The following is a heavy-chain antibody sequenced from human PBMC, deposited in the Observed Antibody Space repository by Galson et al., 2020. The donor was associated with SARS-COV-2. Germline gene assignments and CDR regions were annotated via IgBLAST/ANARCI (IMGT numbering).Heavy chain of an antibody. CDR3: AKAMVRGVIIDQIDY. CDR2: ISWDGGST. V-gene: IGHV3-43*01. D-gene: IGHD3-10*01. Sequence: LISWDGGSTYYADSVKGRFTISRDNSKNSLYLQMNSLRTEDTALYYCAKAMVRGVIIDQIDYWGQGTLVTVSS. J-gene: IGHJ4*02.